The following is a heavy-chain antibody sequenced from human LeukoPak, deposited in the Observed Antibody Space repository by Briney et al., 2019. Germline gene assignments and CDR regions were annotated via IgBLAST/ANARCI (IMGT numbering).Heavy chain of an antibody. CDR1: GFTVSNNF. D-gene: IGHD6-19*01. J-gene: IGHJ1*01. CDR2: IYVDGST. V-gene: IGHV3-53*04. Sequence: YPGGSLRLSCAASGFTVSNNFMGWVRQAPGTGLEWVSGIYVDGSTYYADSAKGRFTISRHNSENTLYLQMSSLRPEDTAVYYCARESSVSGWYIYWGQGTLVTVSS. CDR3: ARESSVSGWYIY.